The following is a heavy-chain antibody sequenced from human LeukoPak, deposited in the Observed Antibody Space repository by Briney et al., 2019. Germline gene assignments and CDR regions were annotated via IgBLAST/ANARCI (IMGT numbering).Heavy chain of an antibody. CDR3: ARAITMIVVAPPDL. D-gene: IGHD3-22*01. Sequence: SETLSLTCAVYGESFSGYYWSWIRQPPGKGLEWIGEINHSGSTNYNPSLKSRVTISVDTSKNQFSLKLSSVTAADTAVYYCARAITMIVVAPPDLWGRGTLVTVSS. J-gene: IGHJ2*01. CDR1: GESFSGYY. CDR2: INHSGST. V-gene: IGHV4-34*01.